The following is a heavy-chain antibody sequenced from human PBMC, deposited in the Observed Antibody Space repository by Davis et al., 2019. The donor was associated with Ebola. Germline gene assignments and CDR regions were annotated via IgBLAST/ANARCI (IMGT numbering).Heavy chain of an antibody. Sequence: ASVKVSCKASGYTFTSYAMHWVRQAPGQRLEWMGWINAGNGNTKYSQKFQGRVTITRDTSASTAYMELSSLRSEDTAVYYCARELWFGHSYYYYYGMDVWGQGTTVTVSS. CDR3: ARELWFGHSYYYYYGMDV. D-gene: IGHD3-10*01. J-gene: IGHJ6*02. CDR2: INAGNGNT. V-gene: IGHV1-3*01. CDR1: GYTFTSYA.